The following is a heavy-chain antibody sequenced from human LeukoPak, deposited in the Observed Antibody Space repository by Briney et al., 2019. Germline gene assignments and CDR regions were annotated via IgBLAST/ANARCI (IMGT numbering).Heavy chain of an antibody. CDR1: GFTLSSYS. Sequence: GGSLRLSCAASGFTLSSYSMNWVRQAPGKGLEWVSYISSSSSTIYYADSVKGRFTISRDNAKNSLYLQMNSLRAEDTAVYYCARGGLYGDYELEYWGQGTLVTVSS. J-gene: IGHJ4*02. V-gene: IGHV3-48*01. CDR3: ARGGLYGDYELEY. D-gene: IGHD4-17*01. CDR2: ISSSSSTI.